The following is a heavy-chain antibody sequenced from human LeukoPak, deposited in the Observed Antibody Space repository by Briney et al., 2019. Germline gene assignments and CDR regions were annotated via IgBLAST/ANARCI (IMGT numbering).Heavy chain of an antibody. CDR2: ISSSGSTI. V-gene: IGHV3-48*04. J-gene: IGHJ4*02. D-gene: IGHD2-2*01. Sequence: GGSLRLSCAASGFTFSSYSMNWVRQAPGKGLEWVSYISSSGSTIYYADSVKGRFTISRDNAKNSLYLQMNSLRAEGTAVYYCARGAWGIVVVPAAVDYWGQGTLVTVSS. CDR1: GFTFSSYS. CDR3: ARGAWGIVVVPAAVDY.